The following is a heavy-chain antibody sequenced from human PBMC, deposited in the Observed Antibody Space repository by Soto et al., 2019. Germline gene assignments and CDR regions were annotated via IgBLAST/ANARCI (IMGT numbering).Heavy chain of an antibody. Sequence: AGGSLRRSCAASGFTFGTTDMSWVRQAPGEGLEWVSTIDGSGGITYYADSVKGRFTISRDNSRNTVYLQMNSLRGDDTALYYCVKNSGWFNTWGQGALVTVSS. D-gene: IGHD3-10*01. CDR3: VKNSGWFNT. CDR2: IDGSGGIT. V-gene: IGHV3-23*01. CDR1: GFTFGTTD. J-gene: IGHJ5*02.